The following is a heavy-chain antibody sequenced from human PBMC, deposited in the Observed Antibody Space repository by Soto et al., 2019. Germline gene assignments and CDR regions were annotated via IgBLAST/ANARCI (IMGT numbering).Heavy chain of an antibody. CDR3: ARPSGYCYGMDV. CDR1: GGTFSSYA. Sequence: SVKVSCKASGGTFSSYAISWVRQAPGQGLEWMGGIIPIFGTANYAQKFQGRVTITADKSTSTAYMELSSLRSEDTAVYYCARPSGYCYGMDVWGQGTTVTVSS. D-gene: IGHD3-10*01. J-gene: IGHJ6*02. CDR2: IIPIFGTA. V-gene: IGHV1-69*06.